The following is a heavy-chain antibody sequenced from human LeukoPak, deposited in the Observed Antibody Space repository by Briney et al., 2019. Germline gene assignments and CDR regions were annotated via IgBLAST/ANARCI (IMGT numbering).Heavy chain of an antibody. CDR1: GFTVSSNY. CDR2: XXSGVST. J-gene: IGHJ4*02. V-gene: IGHV3-53*01. D-gene: IGHD3-22*01. CDR3: ARASAKYYYDSSGYLFDY. Sequence: PGGSLRLSCAASGFTVSSNYMXXVRQAPGKXXXXXXXXXSGVSTYYADSVRGRFTISRDNSKNTLYLQMNSLRAEDTAVYYCARASAKYYYDSSGYLFDYWGQGTLVTVSS.